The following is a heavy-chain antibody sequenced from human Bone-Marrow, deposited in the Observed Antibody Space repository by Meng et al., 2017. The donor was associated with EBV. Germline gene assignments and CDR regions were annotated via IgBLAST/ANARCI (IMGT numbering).Heavy chain of an antibody. CDR2: ISPTGGST. D-gene: IGHD3-22*01. CDR1: GYTFTSYA. Sequence: QVQLVQSGAEVKKPGASVKVSCKASGYTFTSYAMHWVRQAPGQRLEWMGWISPTGGSTTYAQKFQGRVTMTRETSTSTVYMELSSLRSEDTAVYYCARVRSGDSRDFDYWGQGTLVTVS. CDR3: ARVRSGDSRDFDY. J-gene: IGHJ4*02. V-gene: IGHV1-46*01.